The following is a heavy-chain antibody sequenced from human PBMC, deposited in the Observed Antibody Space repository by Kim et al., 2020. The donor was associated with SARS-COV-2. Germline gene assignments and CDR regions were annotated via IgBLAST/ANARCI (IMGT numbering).Heavy chain of an antibody. CDR1: GFTFSSYA. Sequence: GGSLRLSCAASGFTFSSYAMSWVRQAPGKGLEWVSAISGSGGSTYYADSVKGRFTISRDNSKNTLYLQMNSLRAEDTAVYYCAKAIPPRRAYYGSGSYYAGEEYYFDYWGPRTLVTVSS. D-gene: IGHD3-10*01. CDR2: ISGSGGST. CDR3: AKAIPPRRAYYGSGSYYAGEEYYFDY. V-gene: IGHV3-23*01. J-gene: IGHJ4*02.